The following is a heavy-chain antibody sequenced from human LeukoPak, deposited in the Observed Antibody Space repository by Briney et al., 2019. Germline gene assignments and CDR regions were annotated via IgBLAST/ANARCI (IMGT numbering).Heavy chain of an antibody. CDR1: GYTFTSYG. CDR2: ISAYNGNT. V-gene: IGHV1-18*01. CDR3: ARDPGVLRFLEWVYFGY. Sequence: ASVKVSCKASGYTFTSYGISWVRQAPGQGLEWMGWISAYNGNTNYAQKLQGRVTMTTDTSTSTAYMELRSLRSDDTAVYYCARDPGVLRFLEWVYFGYWGQGTLVTVSS. D-gene: IGHD3-3*01. J-gene: IGHJ4*02.